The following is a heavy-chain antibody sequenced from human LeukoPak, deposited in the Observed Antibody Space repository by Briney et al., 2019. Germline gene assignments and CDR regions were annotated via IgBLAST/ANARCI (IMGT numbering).Heavy chain of an antibody. CDR3: ARNQYYYDSSGYYYYYYYMDV. D-gene: IGHD3-22*01. CDR2: ISAYNGNT. J-gene: IGHJ6*03. Sequence: ASVKVSCKASGYTFTSYGISWVRQAPGQGLEWMGWISAYNGNTNYAQKLQGRVTMTTDTSTSTAYMELRSLRSDDTAVYYCARNQYYYDSSGYYYYYYYMDVWGKGTTVTVSS. CDR1: GYTFTSYG. V-gene: IGHV1-18*01.